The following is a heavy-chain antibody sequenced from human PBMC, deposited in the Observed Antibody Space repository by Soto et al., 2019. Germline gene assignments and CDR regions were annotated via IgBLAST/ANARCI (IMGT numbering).Heavy chain of an antibody. V-gene: IGHV3-23*01. D-gene: IGHD6-13*01. CDR1: GFTFSSYA. CDR2: ISGSGGST. Sequence: GGSLRLSCVDSGFTFSSYAMSWVRQAPGKGLEWVSAISGSGGSTYYADSVKGRFTISRDNSKNTLYLQMNSLRAEDTAVYYCSKIAAAVFDPWGQGTLVAVSS. J-gene: IGHJ5*02. CDR3: SKIAAAVFDP.